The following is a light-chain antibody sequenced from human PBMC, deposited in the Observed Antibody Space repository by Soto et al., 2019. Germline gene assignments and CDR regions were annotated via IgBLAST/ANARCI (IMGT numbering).Light chain of an antibody. V-gene: IGKV3-20*01. CDR3: QQYAGSPRT. CDR2: DAS. Sequence: EIVLTQSPGTLSLSPGERATLSCRASQSVSGAYLAWYQQKPGQAPRLLIYDASSRATGIPDRFSGSGSGTDFTLTISRLEPEDFAVYYCQQYAGSPRTFGQGTKVDIK. J-gene: IGKJ1*01. CDR1: QSVSGAY.